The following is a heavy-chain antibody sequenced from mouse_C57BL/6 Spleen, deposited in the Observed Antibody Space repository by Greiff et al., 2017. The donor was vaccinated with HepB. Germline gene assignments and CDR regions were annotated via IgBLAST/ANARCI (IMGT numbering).Heavy chain of an antibody. J-gene: IGHJ2*01. V-gene: IGHV1-69*01. CDR3: ARRLYVSRQPHYFDY. D-gene: IGHD6-1*01. CDR1: GYTFTSYW. CDR2: IDPSDSYT. Sequence: QVQLQQPGAELVMPGASVKLSCKASGYTFTSYWMHWVKQRPGQGLEWIGEIDPSDSYTNYNQKFKGKSTLTVDKSSSTAYMQLSSLTTEDSSVYYCARRLYVSRQPHYFDYWGQGTTRTVSS.